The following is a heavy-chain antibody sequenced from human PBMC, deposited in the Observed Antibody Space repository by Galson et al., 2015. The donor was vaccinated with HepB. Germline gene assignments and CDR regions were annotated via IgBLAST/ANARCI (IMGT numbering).Heavy chain of an antibody. V-gene: IGHV3-21*01. CDR2: TTTTGAYT. J-gene: IGHJ4*02. D-gene: IGHD3-3*01. Sequence: PRLSCAASGFTFSTYIMSWVRQAPGKGLEWISSTTTTGAYTYYADSLKGRFTVSRDDAKNSLYLQVNGLRAEDTAIYYCAGVGHDFWSNYPIDYWGRGTLVTVSS. CDR1: GFTFSTYI. CDR3: AGVGHDFWSNYPIDY.